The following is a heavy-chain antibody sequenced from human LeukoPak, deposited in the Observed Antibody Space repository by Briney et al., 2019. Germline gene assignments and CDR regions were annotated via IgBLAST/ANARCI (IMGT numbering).Heavy chain of an antibody. CDR1: GYTFTGHY. D-gene: IGHD1-26*01. CDR2: INPKSGGT. J-gene: IGHJ5*02. V-gene: IGHV1-2*02. Sequence: ASVKVSCKASGYTFTGHYMHWVRQAPGQGLEWMGWINPKSGGTNYAQKLRGRVTMTRDTSITTAYMELSGLSFDDTAVYYCAREGPTEYWFDPWGQGTLVTVSS. CDR3: AREGPTEYWFDP.